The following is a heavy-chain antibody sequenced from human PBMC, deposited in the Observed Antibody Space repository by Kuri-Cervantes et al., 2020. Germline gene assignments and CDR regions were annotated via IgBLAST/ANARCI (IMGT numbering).Heavy chain of an antibody. CDR3: ARHLVVRGAAYDY. D-gene: IGHD3-10*01. J-gene: IGHJ4*02. CDR1: GYSFTSYW. V-gene: IGHV5-51*01. Sequence: KVSCKGSGYSFTSYWIGWVRQMPGKGLEWMGIIYPGDSDTRYSPSFQGQVTISADKSISTAYLQWSSPKASDTAMYYCARHLVVRGAAYDYWGQGTLVTVSS. CDR2: IYPGDSDT.